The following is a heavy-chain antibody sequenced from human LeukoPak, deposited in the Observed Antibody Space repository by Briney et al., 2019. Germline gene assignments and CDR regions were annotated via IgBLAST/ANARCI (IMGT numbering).Heavy chain of an antibody. D-gene: IGHD3-16*01. CDR2: IYSSGST. CDR1: GVSISSSSYY. V-gene: IGHV4-39*07. CDR3: ARETSQKGAHYMDV. J-gene: IGHJ6*03. Sequence: SETLSLTCNVSGVSISSSSYYWGWIRQPPGKGLEWIGSIYSSGSTNYNPSLKSRVTISVDTSKNQFSLKLSSVTAADTAVYYCARETSQKGAHYMDVWGKGTTITISS.